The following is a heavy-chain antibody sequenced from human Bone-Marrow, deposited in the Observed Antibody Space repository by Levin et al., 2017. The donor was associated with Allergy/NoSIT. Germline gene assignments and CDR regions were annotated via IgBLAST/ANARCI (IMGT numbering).Heavy chain of an antibody. Sequence: KSSETLSLTCTVSGASIRSHSWTWVRQTPGKGLEWIAYISYSGTTNYNPSLQSRVTISTDTSKSQFSLKLDSVSAADTAVYYCAKIIGTLTAGWGLYDYNYGMDVWGQGTTVTVS. D-gene: IGHD2-21*02. CDR2: ISYSGTT. CDR3: AKIIGTLTAGWGLYDYNYGMDV. J-gene: IGHJ6*02. V-gene: IGHV4-59*11. CDR1: GASIRSHS.